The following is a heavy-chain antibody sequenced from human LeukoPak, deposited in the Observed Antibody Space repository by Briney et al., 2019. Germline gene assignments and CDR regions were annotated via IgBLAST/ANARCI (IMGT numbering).Heavy chain of an antibody. CDR2: IYYSGST. J-gene: IGHJ4*02. CDR3: ARDRAPVDY. CDR1: GGSISSYY. Sequence: SETLSLTCTVSGGSISSYYWSWIRQPPGKGLEWIGYIYYSGSTNYNPSLKSRVTISVDTSKNQFSLKLSSVTAADTAVYYCARDRAPVDYWGQGTLVTVSS. V-gene: IGHV4-59*01.